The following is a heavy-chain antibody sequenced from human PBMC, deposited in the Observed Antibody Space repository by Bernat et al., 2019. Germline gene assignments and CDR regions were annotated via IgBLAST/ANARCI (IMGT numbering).Heavy chain of an antibody. V-gene: IGHV3-33*01. CDR3: AREGWVGGIDP. Sequence: QVQLVESGGGVVQPGRSLRLSCAASGFTFSSYGMHWVRQAPGKGLEWVAVIWYDGSNKYYADSVKGRFTISRDNSKNTLYLQMNSLRAEDTAVYYCAREGWVGGIDPWGQGTLVTVSS. CDR1: GFTFSSYG. D-gene: IGHD3-16*01. J-gene: IGHJ5*02. CDR2: IWYDGSNK.